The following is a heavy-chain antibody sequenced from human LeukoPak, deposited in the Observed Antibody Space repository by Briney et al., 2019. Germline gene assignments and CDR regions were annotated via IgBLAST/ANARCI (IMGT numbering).Heavy chain of an antibody. CDR1: GGSIISYY. V-gene: IGHV4-59*01. Sequence: SETLSLTCTVSGGSIISYYWSWIRQPPGKGLEWIGYIYCGGSTNYNPSLKSRVTISVDTSKNQFSLELSSVTAADTAVYYCARVPVDCSSGSCSDYYYYMDVWGKGTTVTVSS. CDR2: IYCGGST. CDR3: ARVPVDCSSGSCSDYYYYMDV. D-gene: IGHD2-15*01. J-gene: IGHJ6*03.